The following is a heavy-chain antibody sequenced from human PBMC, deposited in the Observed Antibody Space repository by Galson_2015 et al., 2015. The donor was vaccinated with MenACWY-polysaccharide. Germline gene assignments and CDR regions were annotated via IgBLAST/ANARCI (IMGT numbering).Heavy chain of an antibody. CDR2: IYWDDDK. Sequence: PALVKPTQTLTLTCTFSGFSLSTRGVGVGWIRQPPGKALEWLALIYWDDDKRYSPSLKSRLTITKDTSKNQAVLTMTNMDPVDTATYYCAHRPYYYDSSGYGPFDYWGQGTLVTVSS. V-gene: IGHV2-5*02. J-gene: IGHJ4*02. CDR1: GFSLSTRGVG. CDR3: AHRPYYYDSSGYGPFDY. D-gene: IGHD3-22*01.